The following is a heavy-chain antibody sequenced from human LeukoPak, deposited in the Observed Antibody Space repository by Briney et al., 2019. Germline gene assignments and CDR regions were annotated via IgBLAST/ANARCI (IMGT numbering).Heavy chain of an antibody. CDR3: ARLFGGVTTFDY. J-gene: IGHJ4*02. CDR1: GFTFSSYS. Sequence: GGSLRLSCVGSGFTFSSYSMSWVRLGPGKGLQWVATIKADGSEGYYVDSVKGRFTITKDNAKSSLFLQMNGLRTEDSAVYYCARLFGGVTTFDYWGQGVQSTVSA. V-gene: IGHV3-7*01. CDR2: IKADGSEG. D-gene: IGHD3-16*01.